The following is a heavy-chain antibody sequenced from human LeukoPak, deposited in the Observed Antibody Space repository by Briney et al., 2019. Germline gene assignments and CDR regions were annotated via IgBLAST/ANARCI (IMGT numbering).Heavy chain of an antibody. CDR2: VYPADSNT. CDR1: GHIFTSSW. V-gene: IGHV5-51*01. D-gene: IGHD4-11*01. CDR3: ARGSLTSNLGDS. Sequence: GESLKISCQGSGHIFTSSWIGWGRQMPGKGLEWMGIVYPADSNTRYTRSFQGQVTISADKSINTAYLMWSSLKASDTAIYYCARGSLTSNLGDSWGQGTLVTVSS. J-gene: IGHJ4*02.